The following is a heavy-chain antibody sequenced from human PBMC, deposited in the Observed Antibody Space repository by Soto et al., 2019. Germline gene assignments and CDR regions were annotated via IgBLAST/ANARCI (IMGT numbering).Heavy chain of an antibody. V-gene: IGHV4-39*01. Sequence: SETLSLTCTVSGDSISSSSYYWSWIRQPPGKGLEWIGSVYYTGSTYCSPSLKSRVTISVDRSKNQFSLKVSSVTAADTAVYYCARHRAYGDYAWIYFDSWGKGNLVTVSS. D-gene: IGHD4-17*01. CDR1: GDSISSSSYY. CDR2: VYYTGST. CDR3: ARHRAYGDYAWIYFDS. J-gene: IGHJ4*02.